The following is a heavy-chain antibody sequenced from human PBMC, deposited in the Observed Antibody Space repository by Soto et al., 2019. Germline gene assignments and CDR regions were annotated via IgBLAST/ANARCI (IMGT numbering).Heavy chain of an antibody. CDR3: AREIAPASPNYDY. D-gene: IGHD2-21*01. Sequence: PGGSLRLSCAASGFTFSNYAMSWVRQAPGKGLEWVSTFTRSGNTYYADSVKGRFTISRDNSKNTLYLQMDSLRAEDTAVYYCAREIAPASPNYDYCGLGTLVTVSS. CDR2: FTRSGNT. CDR1: GFTFSNYA. V-gene: IGHV3-23*01. J-gene: IGHJ4*02.